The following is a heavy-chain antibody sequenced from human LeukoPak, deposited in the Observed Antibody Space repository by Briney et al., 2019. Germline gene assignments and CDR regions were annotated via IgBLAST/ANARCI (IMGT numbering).Heavy chain of an antibody. D-gene: IGHD3-22*01. CDR2: IYTSGST. CDR3: ARGASGYYQFDY. J-gene: IGHJ4*02. V-gene: IGHV4-59*10. Sequence: PSETLSLTCAVSGGSISPYYGSWIRQPAGKGLEWIGRIYTSGSTNYNPSLKSRVTMSVDASKNQFSLKLSSVTAADTAVYYCARGASGYYQFDYWGQGTLVTVSS. CDR1: GGSISPYY.